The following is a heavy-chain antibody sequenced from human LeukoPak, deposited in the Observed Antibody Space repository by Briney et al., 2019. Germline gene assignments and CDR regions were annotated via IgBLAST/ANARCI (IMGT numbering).Heavy chain of an antibody. J-gene: IGHJ4*02. CDR3: ARQWGSGLGGYFDY. Sequence: GGSLRLSCAASGFTFSSYWMHWVRQAPGKGLVWVSRINSDGSSTSYADSVKGRFTISRDNAKNSLYLQMNSLRAEDTAVYYCARQWGSGLGGYFDYWGQGTLVTVSS. V-gene: IGHV3-74*01. CDR1: GFTFSSYW. D-gene: IGHD6-19*01. CDR2: INSDGSST.